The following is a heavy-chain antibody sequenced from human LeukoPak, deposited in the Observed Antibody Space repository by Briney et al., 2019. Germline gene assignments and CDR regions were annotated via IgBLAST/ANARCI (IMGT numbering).Heavy chain of an antibody. D-gene: IGHD3-10*01. V-gene: IGHV1-46*01. J-gene: IGHJ4*02. CDR1: GYTFTSYY. Sequence: ASVKVSCQASGYTFTSYYMHWVRPARGQGLEWMGIINPSGGSTDYAQKFQGRVTMTRDTSTSTVYMELSSLRFEDTAVYYCARDLVVRGIDYWGQGTLVTVSS. CDR3: ARDLVVRGIDY. CDR2: INPSGGST.